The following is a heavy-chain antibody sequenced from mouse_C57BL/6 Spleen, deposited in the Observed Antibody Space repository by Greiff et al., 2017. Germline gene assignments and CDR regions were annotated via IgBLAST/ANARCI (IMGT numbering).Heavy chain of an antibody. Sequence: VQRVESGPELVKPGASVRLSCKASGYTFTSYDINWVKQRPGQGLVWIGWIYPRNGSTKYNEKFKGEATLTVDTSSSTAYMELHSLTSEDSAVYFCARGRTGTGFDYWGQGTTLTVSS. D-gene: IGHD4-1*01. V-gene: IGHV1-85*01. CDR3: ARGRTGTGFDY. CDR1: GYTFTSYD. J-gene: IGHJ2*01. CDR2: IYPRNGST.